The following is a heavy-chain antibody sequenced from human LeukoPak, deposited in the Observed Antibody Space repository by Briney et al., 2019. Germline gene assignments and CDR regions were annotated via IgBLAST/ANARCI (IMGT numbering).Heavy chain of an antibody. Sequence: PSETLSLTCTVSGVSISSSNSYWGWIRQPPGKGLEWIGSIYYSGNTYYNASLKSQVSISIDTSKNQFSLKLSSVTAADTAVYYCARGTWATSFDYWGQGTLVTVSS. J-gene: IGHJ4*02. CDR3: ARGTWATSFDY. D-gene: IGHD5-12*01. CDR2: IYYSGNT. V-gene: IGHV4-39*07. CDR1: GVSISSSNSY.